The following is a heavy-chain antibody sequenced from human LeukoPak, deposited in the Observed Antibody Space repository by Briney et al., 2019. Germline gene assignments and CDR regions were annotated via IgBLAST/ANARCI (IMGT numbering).Heavy chain of an antibody. V-gene: IGHV4-31*03. D-gene: IGHD5-18*01. CDR2: IYYSGST. Sequence: SETLSLTCTVSGGSISSSGYYWSWIRQHPGKGLEWIGYIYYSGSTYYNPSLKSRVTISVDTSKNQFSLKLSSVTAADTAVYYCARGRGYTYFDYWGQGTLVTVSS. CDR3: ARGRGYTYFDY. CDR1: GGSISSSGYY. J-gene: IGHJ4*02.